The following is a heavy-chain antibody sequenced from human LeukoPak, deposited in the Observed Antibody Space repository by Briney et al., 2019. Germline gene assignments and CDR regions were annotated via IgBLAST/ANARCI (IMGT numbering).Heavy chain of an antibody. D-gene: IGHD6-13*01. V-gene: IGHV4-4*07. J-gene: IGHJ3*02. CDR1: GGSISSYY. Sequence: PSETLSLTCTVSGGSISSYYWSWIRQPAGKGLEWIGSIYTSGSTNYNPSLKSRVTMSVDTSKNQFSLKLSSVTAADTAVYYCARDFGIAAAIAFDIWGQGTMVTVSS. CDR3: ARDFGIAAAIAFDI. CDR2: IYTSGST.